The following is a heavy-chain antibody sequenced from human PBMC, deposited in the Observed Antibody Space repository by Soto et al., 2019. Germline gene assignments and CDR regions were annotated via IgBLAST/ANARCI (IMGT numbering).Heavy chain of an antibody. J-gene: IGHJ4*02. CDR1: GFTFSSYA. V-gene: IGHV3-23*01. CDR2: ISGSGGST. Sequence: EVQLLESGGGLVQPGGSLRLSCAASGFTFSSYAMSWVRQAPGKGLEWVSAISGSGGSTYYADSVKGRFTISRDNSKNTLYLQMNSLRAEDTAVYYCAKDGIIWFGELYPFDYWGQGTLVTVSS. D-gene: IGHD3-10*01. CDR3: AKDGIIWFGELYPFDY.